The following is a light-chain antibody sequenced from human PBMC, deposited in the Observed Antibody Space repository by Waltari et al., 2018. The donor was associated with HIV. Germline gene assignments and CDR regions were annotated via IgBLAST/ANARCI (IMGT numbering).Light chain of an antibody. Sequence: DVVMTQSPDSLTVSVGERATLNCKSRQSLLYGSNNSNYLAWYQQRPGHPPKLLIYWASTRESGVPDRFSGSGSGTDFSLTISRLQAEDVAVYYCQQYYLVPFTFGQGTKVEIK. V-gene: IGKV4-1*01. CDR2: WAS. CDR1: QSLLYGSNNSNY. CDR3: QQYYLVPFT. J-gene: IGKJ2*01.